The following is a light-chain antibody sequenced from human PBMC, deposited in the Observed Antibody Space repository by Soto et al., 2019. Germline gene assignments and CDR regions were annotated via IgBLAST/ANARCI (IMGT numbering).Light chain of an antibody. J-gene: IGKJ5*01. Sequence: VLTQSPRTLSLSPGARATLSCRASQSVSNNYLAWYQQKPGQAPRLLIYGASNRATGIPDRFSGSGSGTDFTLTISSLQSEDFAVYYCQQYNNWRDTSGQRTRLEI. CDR1: QSVSNNY. CDR3: QQYNNWRDT. CDR2: GAS. V-gene: IGKV3-20*01.